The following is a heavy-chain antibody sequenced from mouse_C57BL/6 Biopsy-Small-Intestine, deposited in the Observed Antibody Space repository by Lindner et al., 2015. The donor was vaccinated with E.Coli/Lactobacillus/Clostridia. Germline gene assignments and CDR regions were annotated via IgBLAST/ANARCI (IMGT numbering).Heavy chain of an antibody. V-gene: IGHV5-17*01. CDR3: ARPGPYYSMDY. Sequence: QLQEVWGGLVKPGGSLKLSCAASGFTFSDYGMHWVRQAPEKGLEWVTYISSDSSTIYYADTVKGRFTISRDNAKNTLFLQMTSLRSEDTAMYYCARPGPYYSMDYWGQGTSVTVSS. J-gene: IGHJ4*01. CDR1: GFTFSDYG. CDR2: ISSDSSTI.